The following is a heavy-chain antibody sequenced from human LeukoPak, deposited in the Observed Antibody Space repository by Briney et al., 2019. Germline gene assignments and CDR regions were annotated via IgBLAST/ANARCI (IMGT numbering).Heavy chain of an antibody. V-gene: IGHV3-23*01. D-gene: IGHD3-22*01. J-gene: IGHJ3*02. CDR3: AKTGPHYYDSSGYYLDAFDI. CDR1: GFTFSSYA. CDR2: ISGSGGST. Sequence: GGSLRLSCAASGFTFSSYAMSWVRQAPGEGLEWVSAISGSGGSTYYADSVKGRFTISRDNSKNTLYLQMNSLRAEDTAVYCCAKTGPHYYDSSGYYLDAFDIWGQGTMVTVSS.